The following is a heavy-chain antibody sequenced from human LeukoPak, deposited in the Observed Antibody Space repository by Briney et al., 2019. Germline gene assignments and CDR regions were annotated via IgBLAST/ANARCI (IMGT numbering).Heavy chain of an antibody. Sequence: GGSLRLSCAASGFPFSTYWMSWVRQAPGKGLEWVANINQDGTEKYYVDSVKGRFTISRDYAKNSLYLQMNSLRVEDTAIYYCARDPYNGAYSEGYYYYYMDVWGKGTTVTVSS. CDR3: ARDPYNGAYSEGYYYYYMDV. CDR1: GFPFSTYW. J-gene: IGHJ6*03. D-gene: IGHD1-1*01. CDR2: INQDGTEK. V-gene: IGHV3-7*01.